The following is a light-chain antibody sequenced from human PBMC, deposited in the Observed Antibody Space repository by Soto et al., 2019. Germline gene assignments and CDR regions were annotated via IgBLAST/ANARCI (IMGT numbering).Light chain of an antibody. J-gene: IGLJ2*01. CDR1: TSNIGAGYD. Sequence: QSVLTQPPSVSGAPGQRVTIACTGSTSNIGAGYDVHWYQQLPGTAPKLLIYGNNNRPSGVPDRFSGSKSGTSASLAITGFQAEDEADYYCQSYDTSLSGSVFGGGTKLTVL. CDR2: GNN. CDR3: QSYDTSLSGSV. V-gene: IGLV1-40*01.